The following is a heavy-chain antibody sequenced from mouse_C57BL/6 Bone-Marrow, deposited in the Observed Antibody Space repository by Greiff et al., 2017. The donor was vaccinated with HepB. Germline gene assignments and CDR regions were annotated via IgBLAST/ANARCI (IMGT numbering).Heavy chain of an antibody. J-gene: IGHJ1*03. CDR2: INPNYGTT. CDR3: ARGVYYGSSYVEWYFDV. V-gene: IGHV1-39*01. Sequence: EVQLQQSGPELVKPGASVKISCKASGYSFTDYNMNWVKQSNGKSLEWIGVINPNYGTTSYNQKFKGKATLTVDQSSSTAYMQLNSLTSEDSAVYYCARGVYYGSSYVEWYFDVWGTGTTVTVSS. D-gene: IGHD1-1*01. CDR1: GYSFTDYN.